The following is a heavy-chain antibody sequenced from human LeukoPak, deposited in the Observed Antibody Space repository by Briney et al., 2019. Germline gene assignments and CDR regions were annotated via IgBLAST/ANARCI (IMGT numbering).Heavy chain of an antibody. CDR2: IKQDGSET. D-gene: IGHD6-19*01. V-gene: IGHV3-7*01. Sequence: EWVANIKQDGSETYYVDSVKGRFTISRENAKNSLSLQMNSLRAEDTAVYYCARQRGSGCLDYWGQGTLVTVSS. CDR3: ARQRGSGCLDY. J-gene: IGHJ4*02.